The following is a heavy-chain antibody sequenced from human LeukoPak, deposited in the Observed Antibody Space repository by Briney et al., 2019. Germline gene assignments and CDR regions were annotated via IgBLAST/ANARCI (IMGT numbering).Heavy chain of an antibody. CDR2: INSDGSST. D-gene: IGHD6-6*01. J-gene: IGHJ4*02. CDR3: ARRSSSSRSDY. V-gene: IGHV3-74*01. Sequence: GGSLRLSCAASGFTFSNYWMHWVRQAPGKGLVWVSRINSDGSSTSYADSVKGRFTISRDNAKNTLYLQMNSLRAEDTAVYYCARRSSSSRSDYWGQGTLVTVSS. CDR1: GFTFSNYW.